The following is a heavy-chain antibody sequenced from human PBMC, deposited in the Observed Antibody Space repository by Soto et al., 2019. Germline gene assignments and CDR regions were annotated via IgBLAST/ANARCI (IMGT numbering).Heavy chain of an antibody. CDR3: ARVPRNGDYLDY. CDR2: IKQDGSEE. Sequence: EVQLVESGGGLVQPGGSLRLSCAASGFTFSTYWMTWVRQAPGKVREWVANIKQDGSEEYYVDSVKGRLTISRDNAKNSLYLQMRSVRAEDTAVYFCARVPRNGDYLDYWGQGTLVTVSS. CDR1: GFTFSTYW. V-gene: IGHV3-7*03. J-gene: IGHJ4*02. D-gene: IGHD4-17*01.